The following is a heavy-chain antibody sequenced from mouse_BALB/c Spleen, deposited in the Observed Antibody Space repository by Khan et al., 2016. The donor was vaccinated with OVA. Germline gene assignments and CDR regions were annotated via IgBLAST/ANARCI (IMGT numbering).Heavy chain of an antibody. J-gene: IGHJ3*01. V-gene: IGHV1-4*01. CDR2: INPSNGYT. Sequence: QVQLKESGAELARPGASVKMSCKASGYTFTSYTIHWIKLRPGQGLEWIGYINPSNGYTNYNQKFKDKATLTADKSSTTAYMERSSLTSDESALYNCVRDGAYHRNDGWFAYWGQGTLVTVSA. CDR1: GYTFTSYT. CDR3: VRDGAYHRNDGWFAY. D-gene: IGHD2-14*01.